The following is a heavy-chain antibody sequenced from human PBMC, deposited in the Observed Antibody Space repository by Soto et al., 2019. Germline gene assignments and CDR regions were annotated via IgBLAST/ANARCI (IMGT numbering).Heavy chain of an antibody. J-gene: IGHJ4*02. D-gene: IGHD6-6*01. CDR1: GGSFSGYY. V-gene: IGHV4-34*01. CDR3: ARRGSSIAARPHAIVIYYFDY. Sequence: SESLSLTCAVYGGSFSGYYWSWIRQPPGKGLEWIGDINPSGISNYNASLESRVTISVHTSKNQFSLKLSSVTAADTVVYYCARRGSSIAARPHAIVIYYFDYWGQGTLVTVSS. CDR2: INPSGIS.